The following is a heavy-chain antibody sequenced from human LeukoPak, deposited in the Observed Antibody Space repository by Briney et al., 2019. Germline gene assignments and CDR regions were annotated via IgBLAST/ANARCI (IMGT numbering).Heavy chain of an antibody. CDR1: GFTLRNSA. CDR2: ISSSNTI. CDR3: ARWGVGDY. Sequence: GGSLRLSCAASGFTLRNSAMNWVRQAPGKGLEWVSYISSSNTIYYADSVKGRFTISRDNAKNSLYLQMNSLRAEDTAVYYCARWGVGDYWGQGTLVTVSS. D-gene: IGHD1-26*01. J-gene: IGHJ4*02. V-gene: IGHV3-69-1*02.